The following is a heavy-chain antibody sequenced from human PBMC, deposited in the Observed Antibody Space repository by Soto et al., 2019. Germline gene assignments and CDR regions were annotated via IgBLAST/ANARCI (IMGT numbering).Heavy chain of an antibody. D-gene: IGHD3-10*01. CDR3: ARANYYGSGSRDIYGMDV. CDR2: INHSGST. V-gene: IGHV4-34*01. CDR1: GGSFSGYY. Sequence: SETLSLTCAVYGGSFSGYYWSWIRQPPGKGLEWIGEINHSGSTNYNPSLKSRVTISVDTSKNQFSLKLSSVTAADTAVYYCARANYYGSGSRDIYGMDVWGQGTTVTVSS. J-gene: IGHJ6*02.